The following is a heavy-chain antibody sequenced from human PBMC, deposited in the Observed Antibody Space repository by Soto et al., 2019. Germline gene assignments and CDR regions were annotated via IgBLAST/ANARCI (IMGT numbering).Heavy chain of an antibody. J-gene: IGHJ6*02. Sequence: PGESLKISCKGSGYNFTNYWIGWVRQMPGKGLESMGIIYPGDSDTSYSPSFQGQVTISADKSISTAYLQWSSLKASDTAMYYCAGGGVRGVVTRTRDYYGMDVWGQGTTVTVSS. CDR3: AGGGVRGVVTRTRDYYGMDV. CDR2: IYPGDSDT. D-gene: IGHD3-10*01. CDR1: GYNFTNYW. V-gene: IGHV5-51*01.